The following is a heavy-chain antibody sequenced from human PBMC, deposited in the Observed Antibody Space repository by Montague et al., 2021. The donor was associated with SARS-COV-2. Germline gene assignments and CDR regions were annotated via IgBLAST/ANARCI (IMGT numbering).Heavy chain of an antibody. V-gene: IGHV3-48*03. CDR2: ITSSGSTI. J-gene: IGHJ4*02. CDR3: ARDLRDYDILTGYL. CDR1: GFTFSSYE. D-gene: IGHD3-9*01. Sequence: SLRLSCAASGFTFSSYEMNWVRQAPGKGLEWVSYITSSGSTIYYADSVXGLFTISRDNAKSSLFLQMNSLRAEDTAVYYCARDLRDYDILTGYLWGQGTLVTVSS.